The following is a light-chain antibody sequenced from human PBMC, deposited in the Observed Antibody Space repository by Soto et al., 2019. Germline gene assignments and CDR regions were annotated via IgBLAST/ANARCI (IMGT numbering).Light chain of an antibody. J-gene: IGLJ2*01. CDR1: SSDVGSYNL. Sequence: QSVLTQPASVSGSPGQSITISCTGTSSDVGSYNLVSWYQQYPGKAPKLMIYEGSKRPSGVSNRFSGSKSGNTASLTISGLQAEDEADYSCCSYAGSSTFVVFGGGTKLTVL. CDR2: EGS. CDR3: CSYAGSSTFVV. V-gene: IGLV2-23*03.